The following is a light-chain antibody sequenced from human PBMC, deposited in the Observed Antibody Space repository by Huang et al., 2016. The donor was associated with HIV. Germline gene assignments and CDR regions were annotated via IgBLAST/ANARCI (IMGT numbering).Light chain of an antibody. CDR3: QQRSNWPPFT. CDR2: YAS. Sequence: EILLTQSPATLSLSPGERATLSCKASQKINTYLAWYQQKPGQAPRLLIYYASTRDPDTPARFRGSGSGTDVTLTITNLEPEDFAVYFCQQRSNWPPFTFGPGTKVDRK. V-gene: IGKV3-11*01. J-gene: IGKJ3*01. CDR1: QKINTY.